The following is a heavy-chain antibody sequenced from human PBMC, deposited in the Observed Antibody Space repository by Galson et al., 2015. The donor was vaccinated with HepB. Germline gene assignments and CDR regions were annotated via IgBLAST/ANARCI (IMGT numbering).Heavy chain of an antibody. J-gene: IGHJ4*02. CDR1: GFSFNNYA. CDR3: AKDLYFDSSGYLSTFDY. V-gene: IGHV3-23*01. Sequence: SLRLSCAASGFSFNNYAMTWVRQAPGKGLEWVSVISGSGDSTSYANSVKGRFTVSRDNSKNTLYLQMQSLRAEDTAKYYCAKDLYFDSSGYLSTFDYWGQGTLVTVSS. CDR2: ISGSGDST. D-gene: IGHD3-22*01.